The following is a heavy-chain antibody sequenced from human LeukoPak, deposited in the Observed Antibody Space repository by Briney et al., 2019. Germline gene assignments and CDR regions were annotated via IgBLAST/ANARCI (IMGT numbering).Heavy chain of an antibody. CDR2: ISGSGTNT. V-gene: IGHV3-23*01. D-gene: IGHD3-10*01. CDR3: AKDRDYYGSGSDY. CDR1: GFTFKSTF. J-gene: IGHJ4*02. Sequence: GGSLRLSCAVSGFTFKSTFMNWVRQAPGKGLEWVSGISGSGTNTYYADSVKGRFTISRDNSKNTLFLQMNSLRAEDTAIYYCAKDRDYYGSGSDYWGQGTLVTVSS.